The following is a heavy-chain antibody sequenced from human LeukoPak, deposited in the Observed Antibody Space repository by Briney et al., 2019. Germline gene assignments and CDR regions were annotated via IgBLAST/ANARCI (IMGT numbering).Heavy chain of an antibody. Sequence: ASVKVSCKASGYTFTSYGISWVRQAPGQGLEWMGWISAYNGNTNYAQKLQGRVTMTTDTSTSTAYMELRSLRSDDTAVYYCARDGSFTIFGVVVPGGFDYWGQGTLVTVSS. CDR1: GYTFTSYG. J-gene: IGHJ4*02. CDR3: ARDGSFTIFGVVVPGGFDY. V-gene: IGHV1-18*01. D-gene: IGHD3-3*01. CDR2: ISAYNGNT.